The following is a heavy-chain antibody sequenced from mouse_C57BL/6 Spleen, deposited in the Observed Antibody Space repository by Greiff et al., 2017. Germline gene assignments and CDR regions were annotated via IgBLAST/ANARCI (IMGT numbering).Heavy chain of an antibody. Sequence: DVMLVESEGGLVQPGSSMKLSCTASGFTFSDYYMAWVRQVPEKGLEWVANINYDGSSTYYLDSLKSRFIISRDNAKNILYLQMSSLKSEVTATYYCAREEYDYDGGSWFAYWGQGTLVTVSA. CDR1: GFTFSDYY. CDR2: INYDGSST. D-gene: IGHD2-4*01. J-gene: IGHJ3*01. V-gene: IGHV5-16*01. CDR3: AREEYDYDGGSWFAY.